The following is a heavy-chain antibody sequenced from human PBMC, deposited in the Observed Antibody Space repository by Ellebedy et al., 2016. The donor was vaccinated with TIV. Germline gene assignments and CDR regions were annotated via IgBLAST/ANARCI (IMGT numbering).Heavy chain of an antibody. V-gene: IGHV1-46*01. CDR2: INTRAGNT. CDR3: ASSVSSWYGS. J-gene: IGHJ5*02. D-gene: IGHD6-13*01. Sequence: ASVKVSXXASGYTFTTYYMNWVRQAPGQGLEWMGIINTRAGNTAYAQNFQGRVTMTRDTSTSTVYMELSSLRSEDTAVYYCASSVSSWYGSWGQGTLVTVSP. CDR1: GYTFTTYY.